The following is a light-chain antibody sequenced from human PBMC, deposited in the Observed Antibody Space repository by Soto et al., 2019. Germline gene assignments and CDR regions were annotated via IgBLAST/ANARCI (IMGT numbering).Light chain of an antibody. V-gene: IGKV3-20*01. CDR2: GAS. CDR3: QQYGSSPTWT. Sequence: EIVLTQSPGTLSLSPGERATLSCRASQSVSSGYLAWYQQKPGQAPGLLIYGASSRATGIPDRFSGSGSGTDFTLTISRLEPEDFAVYYCQQYGSSPTWTFGQGTKVEIK. CDR1: QSVSSGY. J-gene: IGKJ1*01.